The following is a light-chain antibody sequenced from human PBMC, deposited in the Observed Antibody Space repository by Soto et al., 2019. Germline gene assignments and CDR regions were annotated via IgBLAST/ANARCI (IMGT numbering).Light chain of an antibody. CDR1: QSVSSY. CDR3: QQRRNWSLK. J-gene: IGKJ4*02. V-gene: IGKV3-11*01. Sequence: ESVLTQSPGTLSLSPGERATLSCRASQSVSSYLAWYQQNPGQAPRLLIYDAYTRATGIPARLSGSGFGTDFTLTISSLEPEDFAVYCCQQRRNWSLKFGAGNKADI. CDR2: DAY.